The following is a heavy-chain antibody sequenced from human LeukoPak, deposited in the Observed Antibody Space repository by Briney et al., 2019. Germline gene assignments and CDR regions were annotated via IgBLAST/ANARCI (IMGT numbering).Heavy chain of an antibody. CDR1: GFSVTNNY. V-gene: IGHV3-53*01. Sequence: PGGSLRLSCAVSGFSVTNNYMSWVRQAPGKGLEWVSVFYVGGATYYADSVKGRFTISRDNSNNTLSLQMNSLRAEDTAVYYCAKDVGYNYGRNFDYWGQGTLVTVSS. CDR3: AKDVGYNYGRNFDY. CDR2: FYVGGAT. J-gene: IGHJ4*02. D-gene: IGHD5-18*01.